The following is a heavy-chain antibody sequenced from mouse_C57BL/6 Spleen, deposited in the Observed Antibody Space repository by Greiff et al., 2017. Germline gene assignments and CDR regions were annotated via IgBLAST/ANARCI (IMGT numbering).Heavy chain of an antibody. CDR2: INPNNGGT. CDR3: AREGYYGRVGYFDV. V-gene: IGHV1-26*01. Sequence: EVQLQQSGPELVKPGASVKISCKASGYTFTDYYMNWVKQSHGKSLEWIGDINPNNGGTSYNQKFKGKATLTVDKSSSTAYMELRSLTSEDSAVYYCAREGYYGRVGYFDVWGTVTTVTVSS. J-gene: IGHJ1*03. D-gene: IGHD1-1*01. CDR1: GYTFTDYY.